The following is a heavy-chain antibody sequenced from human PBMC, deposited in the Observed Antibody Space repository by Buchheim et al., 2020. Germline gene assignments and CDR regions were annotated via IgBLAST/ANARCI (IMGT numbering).Heavy chain of an antibody. CDR3: ACYNAVAGVNWFDP. J-gene: IGHJ5*02. CDR1: GGSISSSNW. V-gene: IGHV4-4*02. Sequence: QVQLQESGPGLVKPSGPLSLPCAVSGGSISSSNWWSWVRQPPGKGLDWIGVIYHSGSTNYNPSLKSRVTLSVDKSKNQFSLKLSSVTAADTAVYYCACYNAVAGVNWFDPWGQGTL. CDR2: IYHSGST. D-gene: IGHD6-19*01.